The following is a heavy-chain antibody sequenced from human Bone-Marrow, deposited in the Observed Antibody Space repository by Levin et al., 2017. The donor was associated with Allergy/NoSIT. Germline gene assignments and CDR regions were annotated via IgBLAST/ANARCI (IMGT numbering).Heavy chain of an antibody. V-gene: IGHV4-59*01. CDR3: ARDAQTSPTRNYGMDV. CDR2: IYYSGST. J-gene: IGHJ6*02. Sequence: SETLSLTCTVSGDSISRYYWSWIRQPPGKGLEWIGYIYYSGSTNYNPSLKSRVTISVDTSKNQFSLDLNFVTAADTAVYYCARDAQTSPTRNYGMDVWGQGTTVSVSS. CDR1: GDSISRYY.